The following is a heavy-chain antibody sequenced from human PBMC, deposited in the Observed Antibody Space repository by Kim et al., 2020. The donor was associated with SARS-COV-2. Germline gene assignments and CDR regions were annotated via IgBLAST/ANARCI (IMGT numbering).Heavy chain of an antibody. D-gene: IGHD3-22*01. V-gene: IGHV3-30*03. CDR2: ISYDGSNK. CDR1: GFTFSSYG. CDR3: APKPEGKLTMTGQP. Sequence: GGSLRLSCAASGFTFSSYGMHWVRQAPGKGLEWVAVISYDGSNKYYADSVKGRFTISRDNSKNTLYLQMNSLRAEDTAVYYCAPKPEGKLTMTGQPWGQGTLVTVSS. J-gene: IGHJ5*02.